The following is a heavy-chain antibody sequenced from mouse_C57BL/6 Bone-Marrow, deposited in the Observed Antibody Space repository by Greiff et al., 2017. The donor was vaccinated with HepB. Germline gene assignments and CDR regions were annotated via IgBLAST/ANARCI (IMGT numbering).Heavy chain of an antibody. Sequence: EVHLVESGGDLVKPGGSLKLSCAASGFTFSTSGMSWVRQTPDKRLEWVATINTGGTYTYYADSVRGRFTISRDTAKNTLFLLMSSLKSEDSAIYYCARDRFDYYFDFGGRGTTLTVTS. V-gene: IGHV5-6*01. CDR3: ARDRFDYYFDF. J-gene: IGHJ2*01. CDR2: INTGGTYT. CDR1: GFTFSTSG.